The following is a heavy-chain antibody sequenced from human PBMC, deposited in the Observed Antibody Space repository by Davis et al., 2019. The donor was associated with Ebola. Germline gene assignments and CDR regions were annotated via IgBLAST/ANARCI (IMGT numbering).Heavy chain of an antibody. CDR3: ARGLVVVAATYFDY. CDR2: LYYSGNT. J-gene: IGHJ4*02. CDR1: GGSISSYY. D-gene: IGHD2-15*01. Sequence: MPSETLSLTCTVSGGSISSYYWSWIRQPPGKGLEWIGYLYYSGNTNYNPSLKSRVTISVDTSKNQFSLKLSSVTAADTAVYYRARGLVVVAATYFDYWGQGTLVTVSS. V-gene: IGHV4-59*01.